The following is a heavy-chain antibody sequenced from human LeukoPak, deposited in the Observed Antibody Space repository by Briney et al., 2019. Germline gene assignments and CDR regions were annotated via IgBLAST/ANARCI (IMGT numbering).Heavy chain of an antibody. D-gene: IGHD6-6*01. J-gene: IGHJ4*02. V-gene: IGHV3-7*01. CDR3: ARQLGGLDDSSIAALLDY. CDR2: IKQDISEN. CDR1: GFTFSTYS. Sequence: GGSLRLSCAASGFTFSTYSMGWVRQAPGKGLEWVASIKQDISENYYVDSVKGRFTISRDNAKNSLYLQMNSLRAEDTAVYYCARQLGGLDDSSIAALLDYWGQGTLVTVSS.